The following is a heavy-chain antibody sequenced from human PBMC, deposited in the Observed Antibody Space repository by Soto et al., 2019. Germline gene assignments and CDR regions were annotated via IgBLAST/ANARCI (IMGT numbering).Heavy chain of an antibody. Sequence: QVQLVESGGGVVQPGRSLRLSCAASGFTFSSYAMHWVRQAPGKGLEWVAVISYDGSNKYYADSVKGRFTISRDNSKNTLYLQMNSLGAEDTAVYYCARGGSVTLYYYYGMDVWGRGTTVAVSS. CDR1: GFTFSSYA. CDR3: ARGGSVTLYYYYGMDV. J-gene: IGHJ6*02. D-gene: IGHD4-4*01. V-gene: IGHV3-30-3*01. CDR2: ISYDGSNK.